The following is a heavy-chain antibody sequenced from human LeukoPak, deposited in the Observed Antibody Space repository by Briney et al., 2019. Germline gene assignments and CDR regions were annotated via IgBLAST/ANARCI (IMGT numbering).Heavy chain of an antibody. CDR1: GASISSHY. CDR3: ARERVAVAGPRFDY. J-gene: IGHJ4*02. Sequence: SETLSLTCTVSGASISSHYWSWIRQPPGKGLEWIGYIYYSGSTNYNPSLKSRVTISVDMSKNQFSLKLSSVTAADTAVYYCARERVAVAGPRFDYWGQGTLVTVSS. D-gene: IGHD6-19*01. V-gene: IGHV4-59*11. CDR2: IYYSGST.